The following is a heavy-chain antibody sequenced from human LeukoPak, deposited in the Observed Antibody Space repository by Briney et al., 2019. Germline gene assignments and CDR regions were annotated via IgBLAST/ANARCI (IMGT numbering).Heavy chain of an antibody. V-gene: IGHV6-1*01. CDR2: TYYSSNWTN. CDR3: ARIVGGAPDY. Sequence: SHTLSLTRAIYGAGVSINSAAWNWVRKSPSRGLEWLGRTYYSSNWTNNYATSVKRRISINPDTSKNQFSLQLNSVTPEDTAVYYCARIVGGAPDYWGQGILVTVSS. D-gene: IGHD1-26*01. CDR1: GAGVSINSAA. J-gene: IGHJ4*02.